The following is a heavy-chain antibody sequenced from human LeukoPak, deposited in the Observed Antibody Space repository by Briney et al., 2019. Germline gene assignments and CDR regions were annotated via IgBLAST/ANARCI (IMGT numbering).Heavy chain of an antibody. CDR1: GGSISSSSYY. D-gene: IGHD6-6*01. Sequence: SETLSLTCTVSGGSISSSSYYWGWIRQPPGKGLEWIGSIYYSGSTYYNPSLKSRVTISVDTSKNQFSLRLSSVTAADTAVYYCARIAARPKWFDPWGQGTLVTVSS. CDR3: ARIAARPKWFDP. V-gene: IGHV4-39*01. CDR2: IYYSGST. J-gene: IGHJ5*02.